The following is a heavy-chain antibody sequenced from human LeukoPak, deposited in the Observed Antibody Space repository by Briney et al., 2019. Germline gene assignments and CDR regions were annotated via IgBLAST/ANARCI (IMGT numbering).Heavy chain of an antibody. CDR1: GFTFSSYA. CDR2: ISSNGGST. V-gene: IGHV3-64D*06. CDR3: VKSVTRGYYYYGMDV. J-gene: IGHJ6*02. D-gene: IGHD4-17*01. Sequence: GGSLRLFCSASGFTFSSYAMHWVRQAPGKGLEYVSAISSNGGSTYYADSVKGRFTISRDNSKNTLYLQMSSLRAEDTAVYYCVKSVTRGYYYYGMDVWGQGTTVTVSS.